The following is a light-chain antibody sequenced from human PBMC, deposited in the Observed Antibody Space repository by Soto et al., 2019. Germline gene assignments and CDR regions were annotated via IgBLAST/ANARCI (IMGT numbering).Light chain of an antibody. Sequence: QSVLTQPPSVSGAPGQRVTISCTGTSSNIGAGYDVHWYQQLPGTAPKLLIYAHSNRPSGVPDRFSGSKSDTSASLAITGLQADDEADYYCQSFDSSLSGWVFGGGTKLTVL. V-gene: IGLV1-40*01. CDR2: AHS. CDR3: QSFDSSLSGWV. J-gene: IGLJ3*02. CDR1: SSNIGAGYD.